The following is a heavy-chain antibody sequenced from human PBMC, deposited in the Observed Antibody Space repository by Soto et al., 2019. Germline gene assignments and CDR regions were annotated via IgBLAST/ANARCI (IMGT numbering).Heavy chain of an antibody. V-gene: IGHV3-7*02. CDR3: ARASGSYFFDY. D-gene: IGHD1-26*01. J-gene: IGHJ4*02. CDR1: GFTFTSYW. Sequence: GGSLRLSCAASGFTFTSYWMSWVRQAPGKGLEWVANIKPDGSERWYVDSVKGRFTISRDNAKNTLYLQMNSLRAEDKAVYYCARASGSYFFDYWGQGALVTVSS. CDR2: IKPDGSER.